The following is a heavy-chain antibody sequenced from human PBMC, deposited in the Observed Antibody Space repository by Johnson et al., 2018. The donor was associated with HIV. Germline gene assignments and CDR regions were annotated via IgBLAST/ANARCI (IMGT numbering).Heavy chain of an antibody. D-gene: IGHD1-26*01. CDR1: GFTFSSYG. Sequence: QVQLVESGGGVVQPGRSLRLSCAASGFTFSSYGMHWVRQAPGKGLEWVTVISHDGSNKYYADSVKGRFTISRDNSKNTLYLQMNSLRAEDTAVYYCAKGIKKELGEDDAFDIWGQGTMVTVSS. CDR3: AKGIKKELGEDDAFDI. V-gene: IGHV3-30*18. J-gene: IGHJ3*02. CDR2: ISHDGSNK.